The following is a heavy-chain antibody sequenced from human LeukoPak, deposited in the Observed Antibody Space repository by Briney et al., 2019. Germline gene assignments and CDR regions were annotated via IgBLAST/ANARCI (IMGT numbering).Heavy chain of an antibody. CDR2: INPSGGST. CDR3: ASASDYGDYSGGYDY. D-gene: IGHD4-17*01. V-gene: IGHV1-46*01. Sequence: GASVKVSCKASGYTFTSYYMHWVRQAPGQGLEWMGIINPSGGSTSYAQKFQGRVTMTEDTSTDTAYMELSSLRSEDTAVYYCASASDYGDYSGGYDYWGQGTLVTVSS. CDR1: GYTFTSYY. J-gene: IGHJ4*02.